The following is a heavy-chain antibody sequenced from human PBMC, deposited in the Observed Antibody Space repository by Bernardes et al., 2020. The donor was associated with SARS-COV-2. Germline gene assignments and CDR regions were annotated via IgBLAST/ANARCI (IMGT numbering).Heavy chain of an antibody. V-gene: IGHV3-53*04. J-gene: IGHJ6*02. Sequence: VESLFLSCAASGFTVSSNYMSWVRQAPGKGLEWVSVIYSGGSTYYADSVKGRFTISRHNSKNTLYLQMNSLRAEDTAVYYCARDRRILLAARPALYYYYGMDVWGQGTTVTVSS. CDR1: GFTVSSNY. CDR2: IYSGGST. D-gene: IGHD6-6*01. CDR3: ARDRRILLAARPALYYYYGMDV.